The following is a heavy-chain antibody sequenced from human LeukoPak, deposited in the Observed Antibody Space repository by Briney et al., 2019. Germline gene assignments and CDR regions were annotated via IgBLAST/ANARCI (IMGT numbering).Heavy chain of an antibody. CDR3: ARAHSGSYYYFDY. V-gene: IGHV3-11*04. CDR2: ISSSGSTI. J-gene: IGHJ4*02. CDR1: GFTFSSYA. D-gene: IGHD1-26*01. Sequence: GGSLRLSCAASGFTFSSYAMSWIRQAPGKGLEWVSYISSSGSTIYYADSVKGRFTISRDNAKNSLYLQMNSLRAEDTAVYYCARAHSGSYYYFDYWGQGTLVTVSS.